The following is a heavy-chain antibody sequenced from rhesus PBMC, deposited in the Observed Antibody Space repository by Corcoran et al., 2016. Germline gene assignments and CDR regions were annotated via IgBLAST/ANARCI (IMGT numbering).Heavy chain of an antibody. Sequence: QVQLQESGPAVVKPSETLSLTCAVSGGSLRNYYWWSWIRQSPGEGGEWGGGIYGIGGTTEYNPCLKSRVSISMDTSKNQLSLKVTSVTAADTAVYYCASTDCSNSDCSSGDYWGQGVLVTVSS. V-gene: IGHV4-93*02. CDR2: IYGIGGTT. CDR3: ASTDCSNSDCSSGDY. D-gene: IGHD2-15*01. CDR1: GGSLRNYYW. J-gene: IGHJ4*01.